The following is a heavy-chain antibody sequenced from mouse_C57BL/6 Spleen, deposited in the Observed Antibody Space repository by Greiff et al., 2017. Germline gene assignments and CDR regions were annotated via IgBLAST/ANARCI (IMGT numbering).Heavy chain of an antibody. CDR3: AIQFAY. CDR1: GYSITSGYY. CDR2: ISYDGSN. Sequence: EVKLQESGPGLVKPSQSLSLTCSVTGYSITSGYYWNWIRQFPGNKLEWMGYISYDGSNNYNPSLKNRISITRDTSKNQFFLKLNSVTTEDTATYYCAIQFAYWGQGTLVTVSA. V-gene: IGHV3-6*01. J-gene: IGHJ3*01.